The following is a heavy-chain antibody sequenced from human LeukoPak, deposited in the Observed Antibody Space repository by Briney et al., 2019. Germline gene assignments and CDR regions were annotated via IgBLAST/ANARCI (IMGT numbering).Heavy chain of an antibody. V-gene: IGHV5-51*01. Sequence: GESLKISWKGSGYSFTSYWNGWVRQMPGEGLEWMWINYPSHSDTRYSPSFQGQVTISADKSISTAYLQWSSLTASDTAMYYCARRVCYDRSGYYSGMDVWGQGTTVTVSS. CDR3: ARRVCYDRSGYYSGMDV. CDR1: GYSFTSYW. J-gene: IGHJ6*02. D-gene: IGHD3-22*01. CDR2: NYPSHSDT.